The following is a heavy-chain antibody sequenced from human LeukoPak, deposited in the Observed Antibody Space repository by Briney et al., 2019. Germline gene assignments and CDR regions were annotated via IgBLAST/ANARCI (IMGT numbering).Heavy chain of an antibody. V-gene: IGHV4-59*01. CDR3: ARGRSSMVRGYYYYYMDV. J-gene: IGHJ6*03. CDR1: GGSISSYY. D-gene: IGHD3-10*01. CDR2: IYYSGST. Sequence: SETLSPTCTVSGGSISSYYWSWIRQPPGKGLEWIGYIYYSGSTNYNPSLKSRVTISVDTSKNQFSLKLSSVTAADTAVYYCARGRSSMVRGYYYYYMDVWGKGTTVTISS.